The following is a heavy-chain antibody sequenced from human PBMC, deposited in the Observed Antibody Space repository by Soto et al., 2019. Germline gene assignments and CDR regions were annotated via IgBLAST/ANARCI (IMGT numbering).Heavy chain of an antibody. V-gene: IGHV4-59*01. Sequence: PSETLSLTCTVSGGSISSYYWSWIRQPPGKGLEWIGYIYYSGSTNYNPSLKSRVTISVDTSKNQFSLKLSSVTAADTAVYYCARGVYSSSGGMDVWGQGTTVTISS. J-gene: IGHJ6*02. CDR2: IYYSGST. D-gene: IGHD6-6*01. CDR3: ARGVYSSSGGMDV. CDR1: GGSISSYY.